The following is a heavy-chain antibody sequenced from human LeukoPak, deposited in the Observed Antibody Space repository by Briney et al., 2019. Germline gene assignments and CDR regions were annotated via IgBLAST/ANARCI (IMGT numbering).Heavy chain of an antibody. CDR2: INHSGST. CDR3: ARRSLVAATRRPFDY. CDR1: GGSFSGYY. J-gene: IGHJ4*02. V-gene: IGHV4-34*01. Sequence: SETLSLTCAVYGGSFSGYYWSWIRQPPGKGLEWIGEINHSGSTNYNPSLKSRVTISVDTSKNQFSLKLSSVTAADTAVYYCARRSLVAATRRPFDYWGQGTLVTVS. D-gene: IGHD2-15*01.